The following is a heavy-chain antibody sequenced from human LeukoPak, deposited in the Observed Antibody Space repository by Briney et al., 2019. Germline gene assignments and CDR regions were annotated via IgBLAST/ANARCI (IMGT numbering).Heavy chain of an antibody. V-gene: IGHV3-23*01. CDR1: GFTFSSYA. CDR3: AKNGDYFARLIWDI. Sequence: GGSLRLSCSASGFTFSSYAMSWVRQAPGKGLECVSAISGSGGSTYYADSVKGRFTISRDNSKNTLYLQMNSLRAEDTAVYYCAKNGDYFARLIWDIWGQGTMVAVSS. D-gene: IGHD4-17*01. J-gene: IGHJ3*02. CDR2: ISGSGGST.